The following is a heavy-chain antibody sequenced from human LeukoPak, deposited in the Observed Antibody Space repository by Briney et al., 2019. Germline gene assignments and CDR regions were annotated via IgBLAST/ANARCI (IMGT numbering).Heavy chain of an antibody. J-gene: IGHJ4*02. CDR2: IRYDGSNT. D-gene: IGHD3-10*01. CDR3: AKDSDDYYGSGSECDY. CDR1: GFTFNNYG. V-gene: IGHV3-30*02. Sequence: GGSLRLSCAASGFTFNNYGMHWVRQAPGKGLEWLAFIRYDGSNTYYADSVKGRFTISRDNSKNTLYLQMNSLRAEDTAVYYCAKDSDDYYGSGSECDYWGQGTLVTVSS.